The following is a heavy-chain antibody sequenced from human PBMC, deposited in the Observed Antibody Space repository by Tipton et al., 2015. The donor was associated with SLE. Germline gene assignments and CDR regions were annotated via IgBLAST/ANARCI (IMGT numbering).Heavy chain of an antibody. CDR2: INHSGST. CDR3: ARSRYDSSGYYQPRAAAFDI. J-gene: IGHJ3*02. D-gene: IGHD3-22*01. V-gene: IGHV4-34*01. Sequence: LRLSCAVYGGSFSGYYWSWIRQPPGKGLEWIGEINHSGSTNYSPSLKSRVTISVDTSKNQFSLKLSSVTAADTAVYYCARSRYDSSGYYQPRAAAFDIWGQGTMVTVSS. CDR1: GGSFSGYY.